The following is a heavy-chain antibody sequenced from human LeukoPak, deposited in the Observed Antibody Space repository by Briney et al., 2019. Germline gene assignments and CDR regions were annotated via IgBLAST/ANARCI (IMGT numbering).Heavy chain of an antibody. V-gene: IGHV1-8*01. D-gene: IGHD6-13*01. CDR3: ARGEYSSSGYPSDY. Sequence: ASVKVSCKTSGYTFTGYDINWVRQAPGQGLEWMGWMKSNSGDTHFAQKFQGRVTMTRNTSISTAFMELSSLRSEDTAVYYCARGEYSSSGYPSDYWGQGSLVTVSS. CDR1: GYTFTGYD. CDR2: MKSNSGDT. J-gene: IGHJ4*02.